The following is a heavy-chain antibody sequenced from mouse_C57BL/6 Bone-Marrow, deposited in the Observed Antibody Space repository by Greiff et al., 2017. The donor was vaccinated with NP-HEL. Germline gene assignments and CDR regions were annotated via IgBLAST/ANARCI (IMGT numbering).Heavy chain of an antibody. D-gene: IGHD1-1*01. Sequence: EVKLQESGPGLAKPSQTLSLTCSVTGYSITSDYWNWIRKFPGNKLEYMGYISYSGSTYYNPSLKSRISITRDTSKNQYYLQLNSVTTEDTATYDCARSGYYGSSPWYFDVWGTGTTVTVSS. J-gene: IGHJ1*03. V-gene: IGHV3-8*01. CDR3: ARSGYYGSSPWYFDV. CDR1: GYSITSDY. CDR2: ISYSGST.